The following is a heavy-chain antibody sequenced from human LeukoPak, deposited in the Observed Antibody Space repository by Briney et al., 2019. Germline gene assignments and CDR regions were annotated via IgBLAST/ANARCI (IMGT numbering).Heavy chain of an antibody. V-gene: IGHV3-9*01. CDR1: GFTFDDYA. J-gene: IGHJ4*02. CDR3: AKEDGYNRGSRFDY. CDR2: ISWNSGSI. D-gene: IGHD5-24*01. Sequence: PGGSLRLSCAASGFTFDDYAMHWVRQAPGKGLEWVSGISWNSGSIGYADSVKGRFTISRDNSKNTLYLQMNSLRAEDTAVYYCAKEDGYNRGSRFDYWGQGTLVTVSS.